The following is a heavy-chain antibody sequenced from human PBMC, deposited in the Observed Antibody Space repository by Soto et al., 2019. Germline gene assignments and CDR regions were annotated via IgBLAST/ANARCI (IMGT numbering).Heavy chain of an antibody. CDR2: INSDGTST. Sequence: EVQLVESGGGLVQPGGSLRLSCAASGFTFSSYWMHWVRQAPRKGLVWVSCINSDGTSTTYADSVKGRFTISRDNAKNTLYLQMNSLRAEDTAVYYCVRENYDSSGGNWGQGTLVTVSS. V-gene: IGHV3-74*01. CDR3: VRENYDSSGGN. CDR1: GFTFSSYW. J-gene: IGHJ4*02. D-gene: IGHD3-22*01.